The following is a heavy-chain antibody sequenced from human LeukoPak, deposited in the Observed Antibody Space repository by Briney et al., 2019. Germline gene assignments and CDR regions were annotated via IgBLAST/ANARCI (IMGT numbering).Heavy chain of an antibody. CDR2: ISGSGGST. V-gene: IGHV3-23*01. D-gene: IGHD6-19*01. CDR1: GFTFRSHW. CDR3: AKEPGYSSGWYGVDY. J-gene: IGHJ4*02. Sequence: GGSLRLSCAASGFTFRSHWMHWVRQAPGKGLEWVSAISGSGGSTYYADSVKGRFTISRDNSKNTLYLQMNSLRAEDTAVYYCAKEPGYSSGWYGVDYWGQGTLVTVSS.